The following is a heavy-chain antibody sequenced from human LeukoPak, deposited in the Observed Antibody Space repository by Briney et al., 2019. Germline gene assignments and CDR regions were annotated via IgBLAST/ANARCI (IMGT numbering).Heavy chain of an antibody. CDR2: LYHGGST. V-gene: IGHV4-59*01. D-gene: IGHD3-22*01. Sequence: SETLSLTCIVSRGSISSYYWSWIRQPPGKGLEWIGYLYHGGSTNYNPSLKSRVTISGDTSTNHFSLNLSSVTAADTAMYYCARGRYYYDSSGYPYNWFDPWGQGTLVTVSS. J-gene: IGHJ5*02. CDR1: RGSISSYY. CDR3: ARGRYYYDSSGYPYNWFDP.